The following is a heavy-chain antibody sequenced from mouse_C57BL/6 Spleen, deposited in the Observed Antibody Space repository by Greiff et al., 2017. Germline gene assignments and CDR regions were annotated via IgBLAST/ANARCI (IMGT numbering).Heavy chain of an antibody. CDR1: GYTFTSYW. CDR3: ARALDGSSRYYAMDY. CDR2: IYPGSGST. V-gene: IGHV1-55*01. Sequence: QVQLQQSGAELVKPGASVKMSCKASGYTFTSYWITWVKQRPGQGLEWIGDIYPGSGSTNYNEKFKSKATLTVDTSSSTAYMQLSSLTSEHSAVYYWARALDGSSRYYAMDYWGQGTSVTVSS. J-gene: IGHJ4*01. D-gene: IGHD1-1*01.